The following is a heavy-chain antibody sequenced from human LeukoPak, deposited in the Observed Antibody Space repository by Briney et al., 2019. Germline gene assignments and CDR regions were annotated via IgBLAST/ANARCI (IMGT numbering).Heavy chain of an antibody. V-gene: IGHV4-4*07. Sequence: SETLSLTCTVSGGSISSYYWTWIRQPAGKGLEWIGRIYTSGRTNYNPSLKSRVTMSVDTSKNQFSLKLSSVTAADTAVYYCARGGGIVGPFDYWGQGALVTVSS. CDR1: GGSISSYY. J-gene: IGHJ4*02. CDR2: IYTSGRT. CDR3: ARGGGIVGPFDY. D-gene: IGHD1-26*01.